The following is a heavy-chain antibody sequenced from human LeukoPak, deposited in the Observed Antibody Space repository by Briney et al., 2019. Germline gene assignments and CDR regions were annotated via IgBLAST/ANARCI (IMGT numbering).Heavy chain of an antibody. Sequence: GASVKVSCKASGGTFSSYAISWVLQAPGQGLEWMGGIIPIFGTANYGQKFQGRVTITADESTSTAYMELSSLRSEDTAVYYCARDGPYDFWSGYYSYFDYWGQGTLVTVSS. J-gene: IGHJ4*02. D-gene: IGHD3-3*01. CDR1: GGTFSSYA. V-gene: IGHV1-69*13. CDR2: IIPIFGTA. CDR3: ARDGPYDFWSGYYSYFDY.